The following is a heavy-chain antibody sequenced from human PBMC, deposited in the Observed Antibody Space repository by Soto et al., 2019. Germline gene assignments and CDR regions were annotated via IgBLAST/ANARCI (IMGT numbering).Heavy chain of an antibody. CDR3: ARHLRDNREGAFGY. CDR2: IYSGGST. CDR1: GFTVSSNY. V-gene: IGHV3-53*01. Sequence: GGSLRLSCAASGFTVSSNYMSWVRQAPGKGLEWVSVIYSGGSTYYADSVKGRFTISRDNSKNTLYLQMNSLRAEDTAVYYCARHLRDNREGAFGYWGQGTLVTVSS. D-gene: IGHD1-26*01. J-gene: IGHJ4*02.